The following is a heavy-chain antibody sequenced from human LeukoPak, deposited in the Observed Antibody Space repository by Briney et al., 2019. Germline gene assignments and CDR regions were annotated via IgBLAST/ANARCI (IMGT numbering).Heavy chain of an antibody. Sequence: HPGGSLRLSCAVSGFTFSSYAMSWVRQAPGKGLEWVCAISTSGGNTYCADSVKGRFTISRDNSKNTLCLQMNSLRAEDTAIYYCARQVGYCSDGTCYFDYWGQGTLVTVSS. D-gene: IGHD2-15*01. CDR3: ARQVGYCSDGTCYFDY. CDR1: GFTFSSYA. J-gene: IGHJ4*02. CDR2: ISTSGGNT. V-gene: IGHV3-23*01.